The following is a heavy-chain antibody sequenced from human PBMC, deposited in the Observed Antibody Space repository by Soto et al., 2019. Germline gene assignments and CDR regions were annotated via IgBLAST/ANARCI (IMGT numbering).Heavy chain of an antibody. CDR2: ISSSSSYI. V-gene: IGHV3-21*01. D-gene: IGHD2-15*01. CDR1: GFTFSSYS. CDR3: ARVYCSGGSCLPDASDI. J-gene: IGHJ3*02. Sequence: EVQLVESGGGLVKPGGSLTFACAASGFTFSSYSMSWVRQAPGKGLEWVSSISSSSSYIYYADSVKGRFTISRDNAKNSLYLQMNSLRAEDTAVYYCARVYCSGGSCLPDASDIWGQGTMVTVSS.